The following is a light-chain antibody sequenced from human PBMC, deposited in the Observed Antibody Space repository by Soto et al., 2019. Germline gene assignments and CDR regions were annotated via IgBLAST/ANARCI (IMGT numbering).Light chain of an antibody. CDR1: QSVSSK. CDR2: GAS. V-gene: IGKV3-15*01. J-gene: IGKJ1*01. CDR3: QHYSTWLWT. Sequence: EIVMTQSPATLSVSPGERATLSCRASQSVSSKLAWYQQKHGQGPRLLIYGASTRATGIPARFSGSGSGTEFTLTISSLQSEDFAVYYCQHYSTWLWTFGQGTKVEIK.